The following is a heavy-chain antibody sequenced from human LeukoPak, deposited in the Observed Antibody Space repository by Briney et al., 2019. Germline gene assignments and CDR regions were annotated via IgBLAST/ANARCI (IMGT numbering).Heavy chain of an antibody. CDR1: GGSISSYC. D-gene: IGHD7-27*01. CDR3: ARLAGDQAFDY. CDR2: IYYSGST. V-gene: IGHV4-59*08. J-gene: IGHJ4*02. Sequence: PSETLSLTCTVSGGSISSYCWSWIRQPPGKGLEWIGYIYYSGSTNYNPSLKSRVTISVDTSKNQFSLKLSSVTAADTAVYYCARLAGDQAFDYWGQGTLVTVSS.